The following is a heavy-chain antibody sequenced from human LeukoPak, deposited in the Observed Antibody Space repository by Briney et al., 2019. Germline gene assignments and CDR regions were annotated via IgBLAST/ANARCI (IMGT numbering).Heavy chain of an antibody. CDR1: GGTFNNYA. CDR3: ARSYLVFNWLDP. V-gene: IGHV1-69*05. CDR2: VIPIFGTT. Sequence: ASVKVSCKASGGTFNNYAISWVRQAPGQGLEWVGGVIPIFGTTNSTQNFQGRLTITTDESTNTAYMELSSLTSEDTAVYYCARSYLVFNWLDPWGQGTLVTVSS. D-gene: IGHD2-8*01. J-gene: IGHJ5*02.